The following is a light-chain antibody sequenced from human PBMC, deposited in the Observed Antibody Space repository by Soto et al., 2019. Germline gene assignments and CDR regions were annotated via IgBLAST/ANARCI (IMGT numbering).Light chain of an antibody. CDR2: DNN. V-gene: IGLV1-51*01. CDR1: SSNIGNNY. J-gene: IGLJ1*01. CDR3: ETWKNPRIIYV. Sequence: QSVLTQPPSVSAAPGQKVTISCSGISSNIGNNYVSWYQQLPGTAPKLLIYDNNKRPSGIPDRFSGSKSGTSATLGITGPQTGEEADYYCETWKNPRIIYVFDTGT.